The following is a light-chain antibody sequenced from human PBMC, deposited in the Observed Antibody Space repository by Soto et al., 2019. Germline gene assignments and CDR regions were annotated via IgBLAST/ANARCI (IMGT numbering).Light chain of an antibody. CDR1: QALGTN. V-gene: IGKV3-15*01. CDR2: AAS. CDR3: QQYNHWPLS. J-gene: IGKJ4*01. Sequence: TVMTQSPATLSVSPGERATLSCRASQALGTNLAWYQQRPGQAPRLLIYAASTRATGVPARFSGSGSETEFTLTITTLQSEDFAVYYYQQYNHWPLSFGVGTKVEIK.